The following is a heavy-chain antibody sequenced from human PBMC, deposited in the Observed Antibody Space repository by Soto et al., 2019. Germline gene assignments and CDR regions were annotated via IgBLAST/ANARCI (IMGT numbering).Heavy chain of an antibody. V-gene: IGHV5-51*01. CDR3: ARNPTKGVDYYYGMDV. Sequence: GESLKLSCKGSGYSFTSYWIGWVRQMPGKGLEWMGIIYPGDSDTRYSPSFQGQVTISADKSISTAYLQWSSLKASDTAMYYCARNPTKGVDYYYGMDVWGQGTTVTVSS. J-gene: IGHJ6*02. CDR2: IYPGDSDT. D-gene: IGHD2-8*01. CDR1: GYSFTSYW.